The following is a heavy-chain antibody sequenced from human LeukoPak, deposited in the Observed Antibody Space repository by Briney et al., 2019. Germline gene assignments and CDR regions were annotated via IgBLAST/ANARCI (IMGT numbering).Heavy chain of an antibody. CDR2: ISADHGDT. CDR1: SYTFTSSG. J-gene: IGHJ4*02. CDR3: GRGSYGDPLFDY. D-gene: IGHD4-17*01. Sequence: ASVRVSCKASSYTFTSSGISWLRQAPGQGLDWMGWISADHGDTNYAQKLQGRVTMTTDTSTSTAYMELRSLRSDDTAVYYCGRGSYGDPLFDYWGQGTLVTVSS. V-gene: IGHV1-18*01.